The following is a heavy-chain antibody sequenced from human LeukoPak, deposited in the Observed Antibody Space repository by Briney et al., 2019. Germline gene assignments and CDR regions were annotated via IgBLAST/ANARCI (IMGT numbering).Heavy chain of an antibody. D-gene: IGHD3-16*01. V-gene: IGHV3-30-3*01. J-gene: IGHJ6*02. CDR3: ARVRGGGSWYYYGTDV. CDR1: GFTFSNFA. CDR2: ISYDGDNE. Sequence: GGSLRLSCAASGFTFSNFAMHWVRQAPGKGLEWVAVISYDGDNEYYADSVKGQFTISRDNSKDRLYLQMNSLRPEDTAMYYCARVRGGGSWYYYGTDVWGRGTTVTVSS.